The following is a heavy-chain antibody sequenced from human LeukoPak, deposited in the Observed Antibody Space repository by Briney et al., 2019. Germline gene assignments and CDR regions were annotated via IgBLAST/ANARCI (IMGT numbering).Heavy chain of an antibody. CDR3: ARERGRSSGWFKGNWYFDL. CDR2: IYYSGST. V-gene: IGHV4-59*01. Sequence: PSETLSLTCTVSGGSISSYYWSWIRQPPGKGLEWIGYIYYSGSTNYNPSLKSRVTISVDTSKNQFSLKLSSVTAADTAVYYCARERGRSSGWFKGNWYFDLWGRGTLVTVSS. CDR1: GGSISSYY. J-gene: IGHJ2*01. D-gene: IGHD6-19*01.